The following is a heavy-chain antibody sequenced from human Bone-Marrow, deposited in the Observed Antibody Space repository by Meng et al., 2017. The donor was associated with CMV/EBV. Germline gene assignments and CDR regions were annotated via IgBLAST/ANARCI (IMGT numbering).Heavy chain of an antibody. J-gene: IGHJ5*02. CDR1: GGTFSSYA. D-gene: IGHD2-8*01. V-gene: IGHV1-69*06. CDR2: IIPIFGTA. Sequence: SGGTFSSYAIGWVRQAPGQGLEWMGGIIPIFGTANYAQKFQGRVTITADKSTSTAYMELSSLRSADTAVYYCARAGVYAIGGNWFDPWGQGTLVTVSS. CDR3: ARAGVYAIGGNWFDP.